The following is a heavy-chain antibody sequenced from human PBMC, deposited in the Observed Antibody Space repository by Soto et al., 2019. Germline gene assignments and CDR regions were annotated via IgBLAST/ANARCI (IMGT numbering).Heavy chain of an antibody. CDR2: IYFDGITT. CDR1: GFTFNTHW. Sequence: GGSLRLSCTASGFTFNTHWMHWVRQAPGKGLVWVSRIYFDGITTNYADSVKGRLTVSRDNAKNTVYLHVNTLRDEDTAVYYCARGGAMGVDYWGRGTLVTVFS. J-gene: IGHJ4*02. V-gene: IGHV3-74*01. D-gene: IGHD1-26*01. CDR3: ARGGAMGVDY.